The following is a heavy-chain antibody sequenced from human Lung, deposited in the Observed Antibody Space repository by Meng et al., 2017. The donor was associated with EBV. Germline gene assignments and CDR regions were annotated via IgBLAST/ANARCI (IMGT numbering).Heavy chain of an antibody. Sequence: QGGMVQPGDGVKRPVAYVKVCCKESGYTFTSSDINWGRQSTGQGLGWMGWMNPNRGTTGYAQKFQGKVNMTRNISKSTAYMDLSSLRSEDTAVYYCATGVADFEYWGQGTLVTVSS. D-gene: IGHD6-19*01. CDR3: ATGVADFEY. J-gene: IGHJ4*02. CDR2: MNPNRGTT. V-gene: IGHV1-8*01. CDR1: GYTFTSSD.